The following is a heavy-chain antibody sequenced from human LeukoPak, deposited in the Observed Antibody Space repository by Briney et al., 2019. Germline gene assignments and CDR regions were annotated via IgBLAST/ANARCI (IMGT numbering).Heavy chain of an antibody. J-gene: IGHJ4*02. Sequence: GGSLRLSCAASGFTFSNYVMTWVRQAPGKGLEWVSGLSASGGLTYYSDSVKGRFTISRDNSKNTLYLQMNSLRADDTAVYYCAKGGSSYSEMDYWGQGTLVTVSS. CDR1: GFTFSNYV. V-gene: IGHV3-23*01. D-gene: IGHD4-11*01. CDR2: LSASGGLT. CDR3: AKGGSSYSEMDY.